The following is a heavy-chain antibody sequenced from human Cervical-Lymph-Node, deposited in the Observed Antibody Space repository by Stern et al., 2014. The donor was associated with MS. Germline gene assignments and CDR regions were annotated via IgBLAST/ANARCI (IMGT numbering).Heavy chain of an antibody. CDR1: GYTFTSYG. J-gene: IGHJ3*02. CDR2: ISSYNGNT. Sequence: VQLVESGAEVKKPGASVKVSCKASGYTFTSYGISWVRQAPGQGLAWMGLISSYNGNTNYAEKLQGRVAMTTDTSTSTAYMELRSLRSDDTAVYYCARGLLGSEKAFDIWGQGTMVTVSS. CDR3: ARGLLGSEKAFDI. V-gene: IGHV1-18*01. D-gene: IGHD2-15*01.